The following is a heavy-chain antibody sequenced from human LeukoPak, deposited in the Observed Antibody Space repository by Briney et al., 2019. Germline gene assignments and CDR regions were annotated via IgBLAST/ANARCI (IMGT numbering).Heavy chain of an antibody. D-gene: IGHD3-22*01. CDR1: GFTFDDYG. CDR3: ARVLFDVRTYYYDSSGYQPYYFDY. V-gene: IGHV3-20*04. J-gene: IGHJ4*02. Sequence: PGGSLRLSCAASGFTFDDYGMSWVRQAPGKGLEWVSGINWNGGSTGYADSVKGRFTISRDNAKNSLYLQMNSLRAEDTALYYCARVLFDVRTYYYDSSGYQPYYFDYWGQGTLVTVSS. CDR2: INWNGGST.